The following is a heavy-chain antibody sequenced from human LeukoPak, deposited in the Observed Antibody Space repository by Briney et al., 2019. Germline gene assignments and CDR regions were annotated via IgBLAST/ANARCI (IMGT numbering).Heavy chain of an antibody. J-gene: IGHJ4*02. CDR3: ARHGAARVITMVRGVISY. V-gene: IGHV4-39*01. CDR2: IYYNGST. D-gene: IGHD3-10*01. Sequence: PSETLSLTCTVSGGSISSSSYYWGWIRQPPGKGLAWIGSIYYNGSTYYNPSLKSRVTISVDTSKNQFSLKLSSVTAADTAVYYCARHGAARVITMVRGVISYWGQGTLVTVSS. CDR1: GGSISSSSYY.